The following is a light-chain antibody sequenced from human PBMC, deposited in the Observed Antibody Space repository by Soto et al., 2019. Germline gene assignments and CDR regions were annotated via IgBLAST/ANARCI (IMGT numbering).Light chain of an antibody. CDR1: PSVSSTY. J-gene: IGKJ4*01. CDR3: HQYVFSPLT. Sequence: EIVLTQSPGTLSLSPGERATLSCRASPSVSSTYLAWYQQKPGQAPGLLIYGASSRATGIPDRFSGSGSWTDFTLTIIRLEPEDFAWDYCHQYVFSPLTFGGETNVDIK. CDR2: GAS. V-gene: IGKV3-20*01.